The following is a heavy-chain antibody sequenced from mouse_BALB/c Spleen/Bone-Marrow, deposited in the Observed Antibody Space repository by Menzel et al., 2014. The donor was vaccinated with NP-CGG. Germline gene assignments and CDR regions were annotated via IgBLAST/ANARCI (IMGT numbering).Heavy chain of an antibody. V-gene: IGHV5-12-1*01. J-gene: IGHJ2*01. CDR3: AREVLRDYFDY. Sequence: EVQRVESGGGLVKPGGSLKLSCAASGFDFSSYDMSWVRQTPEKRLEWVAYISSGGGSTYYPDTVKGRFTISRDNAKNTLYLQMSSLKSEDTAMYYCAREVLRDYFDYWGQGTTLTVSS. CDR1: GFDFSSYD. CDR2: ISSGGGST. D-gene: IGHD1-1*01.